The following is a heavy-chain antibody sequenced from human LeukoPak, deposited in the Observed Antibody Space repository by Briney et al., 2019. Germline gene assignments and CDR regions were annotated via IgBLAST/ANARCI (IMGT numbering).Heavy chain of an antibody. CDR3: ARDRTSYGGYYYGMDV. CDR1: GYTFTGYH. CDR2: INPNSGGT. D-gene: IGHD5-18*01. J-gene: IGHJ6*02. V-gene: IGHV1-2*02. Sequence: ASVKVSCKASGYTFTGYHMHWVRQAPGQGLEWMGWINPNSGGTNYAQKFQGRVTMTRDTSISTAYMELSRLRSDDTAVYYCARDRTSYGGYYYGMDVWGQGTTVTVSS.